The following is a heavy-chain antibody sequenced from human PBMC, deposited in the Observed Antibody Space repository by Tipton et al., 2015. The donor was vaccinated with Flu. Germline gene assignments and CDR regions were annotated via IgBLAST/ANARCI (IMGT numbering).Heavy chain of an antibody. CDR2: THTNGNT. V-gene: IGHV4-4*07. J-gene: IGHJ4*02. D-gene: IGHD3-22*01. CDR3: TSGNFYDSSGYFAF. CDR1: GGSINRYY. Sequence: LRLSCNVSGGSINRYYWSWIRQSVGKGPEWIGRTHTNGNTNYNSSFGSRLTMSLDTSKRQFSMTLTSVTVADTAVYYCTSGNFYDSSGYFAFWGQGILVTVSS.